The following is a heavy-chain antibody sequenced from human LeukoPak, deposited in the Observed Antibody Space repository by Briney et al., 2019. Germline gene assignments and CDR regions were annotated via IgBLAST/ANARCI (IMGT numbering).Heavy chain of an antibody. V-gene: IGHV4-34*01. D-gene: IGHD5-12*01. CDR3: ARAGYSRSTLVY. CDR1: GGSFSGYY. CDR2: INHSGST. J-gene: IGHJ4*02. Sequence: SETLSLTCAVYGGSFSGYYWSWLRQPPGKGLEWIGEINHSGSTNYNPSLKSRVTISVDTSKNQFSLKLSSVTAADTAVYYCARAGYSRSTLVYWGQGTLVTVSS.